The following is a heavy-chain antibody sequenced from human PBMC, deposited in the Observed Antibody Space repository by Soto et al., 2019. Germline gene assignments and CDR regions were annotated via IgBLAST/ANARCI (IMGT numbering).Heavy chain of an antibody. Sequence: SETVSLTCAVYGGSFSGYYWSWIRQPPGKGLEWIGEINHSGSTNYNPSLKSRVTISVDTSKNQFSLKLSSVTAADTAVYYCAREVFWSGPQYYYYMDVWGKGTTVTVSS. D-gene: IGHD3-3*01. J-gene: IGHJ6*03. CDR2: INHSGST. CDR3: AREVFWSGPQYYYYMDV. CDR1: GGSFSGYY. V-gene: IGHV4-34*01.